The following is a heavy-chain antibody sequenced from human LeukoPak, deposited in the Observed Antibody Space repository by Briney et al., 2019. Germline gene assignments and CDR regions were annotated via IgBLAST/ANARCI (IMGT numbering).Heavy chain of an antibody. V-gene: IGHV3-7*03. D-gene: IGHD3-22*01. J-gene: IGHJ4*02. CDR3: VRDGYNQNRFDF. CDR2: IKEDGTLA. CDR1: GFSFGLHW. Sequence: PGGSLGLSCAASGFSFGLHWMNWVRQAPGKGLGWVANIKEDGTLAYYADSVTGRFSISRDNTKNSLYLQMNGLRAEDTAVYFCVRDGYNQNRFDFWGQGILVTVSS.